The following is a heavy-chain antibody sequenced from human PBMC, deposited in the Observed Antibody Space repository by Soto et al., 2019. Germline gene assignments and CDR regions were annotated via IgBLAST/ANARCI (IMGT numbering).Heavy chain of an antibody. D-gene: IGHD3-3*01. CDR3: ARKAIFGVVIPRTTGSVGYFDY. CDR2: INHSGST. V-gene: IGHV4-34*01. CDR1: GGSFSGYY. J-gene: IGHJ4*02. Sequence: SETLSLTCAVYGGSFSGYYWSWIRQPPGKGLEWIGEINHSGSTNYNPSLKSRVTISVDTSKNQFSLKLSSVTAADTAVYYCARKAIFGVVIPRTTGSVGYFDYWGQGTLVTVSS.